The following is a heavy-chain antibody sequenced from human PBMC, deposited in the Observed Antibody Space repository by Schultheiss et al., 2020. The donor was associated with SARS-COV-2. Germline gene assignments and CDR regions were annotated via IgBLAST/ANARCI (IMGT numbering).Heavy chain of an antibody. Sequence: SETLSLTCTVSGGSISSSSYYWGWIRQPPGKGLEWIGSIYYSGSTYYNPSLKSRVTISVDTSKNQFSLKLSSVTAADTAVYYCARSGSLDYYYYYGMDVWGQGTTVTVSS. V-gene: IGHV4-39*01. CDR3: ARSGSLDYYYYYGMDV. J-gene: IGHJ6*02. D-gene: IGHD6-25*01. CDR1: GGSISSSSYY. CDR2: IYYSGST.